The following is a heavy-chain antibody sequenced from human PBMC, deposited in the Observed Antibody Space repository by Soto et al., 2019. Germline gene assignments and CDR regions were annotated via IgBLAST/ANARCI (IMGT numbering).Heavy chain of an antibody. CDR2: IIPIFGSP. D-gene: IGHD4-4*01. Sequence: QVHLVQSGAEVKKPVSSVMVSCKASGGTLRSHAINWVRQAPGQGLEWMGVIIPIFGSPNYAQKFQGRVTITADESSITAYMELSRLRAEDTAVYYCAGTVEIPYYHGMDVWGQGTTVTFSS. CDR1: GGTLRSHA. V-gene: IGHV1-69*01. J-gene: IGHJ6*02. CDR3: AGTVEIPYYHGMDV.